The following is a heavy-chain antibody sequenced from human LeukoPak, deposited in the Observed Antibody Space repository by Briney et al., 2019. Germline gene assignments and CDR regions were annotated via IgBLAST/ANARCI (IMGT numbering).Heavy chain of an antibody. CDR2: ISSNGGST. CDR1: GFTFSSYA. V-gene: IGHV3-64D*06. D-gene: IGHD6-13*01. J-gene: IGHJ4*02. CDR3: VKDRVLAAAGYYFYY. Sequence: GGSLRLSCSASGFTFSSYAMHWVRQAPGQGLEYVSAISSNGGSTYYADSVKGRFTISRDNSKNTLYLQMSSLRAEDTAVYYCVKDRVLAAAGYYFYYWGQGTLVTVSS.